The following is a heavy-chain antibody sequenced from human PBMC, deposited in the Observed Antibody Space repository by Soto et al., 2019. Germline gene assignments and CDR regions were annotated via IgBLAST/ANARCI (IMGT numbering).Heavy chain of an antibody. J-gene: IGHJ5*02. CDR3: ARDGVPFYYDNTGFWFDP. V-gene: IGHV4-61*08. Sequence: SETLSLTCTVSGGSVSSGGYYWSWIRQPPGKGLEWIGYIYYSGSTNYNPSLKSRVTISVDTSKNQFSLKLSSVTAADTAVYYCARDGVPFYYDNTGFWFDPWGQGTLVTVSS. CDR1: GGSVSSGGYY. CDR2: IYYSGST. D-gene: IGHD3-22*01.